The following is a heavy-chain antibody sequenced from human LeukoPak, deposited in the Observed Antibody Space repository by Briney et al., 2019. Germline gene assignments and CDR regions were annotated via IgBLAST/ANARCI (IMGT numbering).Heavy chain of an antibody. D-gene: IGHD5-24*01. CDR2: ISWDGGST. CDR1: GFTFDDYA. V-gene: IGHV3-43D*03. J-gene: IGHJ4*02. CDR3: AKDQTGDGYNEYGGFDY. Sequence: GGSLRLSCAASGFTFDDYAMHWVRQAPGKGLEWVSLISWDGGSTYYADSVKGRFTISRDNSKNSLYLQMNSLRAEDTALYYCAKDQTGDGYNEYGGFDYWGQGTLVTVSS.